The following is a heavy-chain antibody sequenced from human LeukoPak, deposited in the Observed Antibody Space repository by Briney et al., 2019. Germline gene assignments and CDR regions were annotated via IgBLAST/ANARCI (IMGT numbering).Heavy chain of an antibody. CDR1: GYSISSGYY. D-gene: IGHD6-13*01. J-gene: IGHJ4*02. V-gene: IGHV4-38-2*02. Sequence: SETLSLTCTVSGYSISSGYYWGWIRQPPGKGLEWIGSIYHSGSTYYNPSLKSRVTISVDTSKNQFSLKLSSVTAADTAVYYCARGDSSSWSGWGQGTLVTVSS. CDR2: IYHSGST. CDR3: ARGDSSSWSG.